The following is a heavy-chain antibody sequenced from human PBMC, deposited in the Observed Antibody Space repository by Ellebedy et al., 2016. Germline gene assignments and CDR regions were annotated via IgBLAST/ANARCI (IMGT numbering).Heavy chain of an antibody. Sequence: GGSLRLSCAASGFTFSSYPMHWVRQTPGKGLEWVTIISFDGYTQNYADSVKGRFTVSRDKSKNTLYLQMSSLRPEDTAVYYCARDRGACSGDRCYSRESFDYWGQGTLVTVFS. CDR2: ISFDGYTQ. CDR3: ARDRGACSGDRCYSRESFDY. V-gene: IGHV3-30-3*01. CDR1: GFTFSSYP. D-gene: IGHD2-15*01. J-gene: IGHJ4*02.